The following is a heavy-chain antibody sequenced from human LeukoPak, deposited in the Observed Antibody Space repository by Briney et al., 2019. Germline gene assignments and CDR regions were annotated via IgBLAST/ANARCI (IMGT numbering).Heavy chain of an antibody. V-gene: IGHV1-2*02. CDR2: INPNSGGT. CDR1: GYTFTGYY. CDR3: ARPKYQPRIVDAFDI. J-gene: IGHJ3*02. D-gene: IGHD2-2*01. Sequence: GASVKVSCKASGYTFTGYYMHWVRQAPGQGLEWMGWINPNSGGTNYAQKFQGRVTMTRDTSISTAYMELSRLRSDDTAVYYCARPKYQPRIVDAFDIWGQGTMVTVSS.